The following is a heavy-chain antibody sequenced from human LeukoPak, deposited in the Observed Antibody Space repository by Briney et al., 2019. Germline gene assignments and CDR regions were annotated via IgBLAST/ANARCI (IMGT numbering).Heavy chain of an antibody. CDR2: INPSSGSA. Sequence: ASVKVSCKASGYTFSGYSMHWVRQAPGQGPEWMGMINPSSGSATYAQKFQGSVTMTRDTSTTTLYMELSSLRSEDTAVYYCARDWARGSFDYWGQGTPVIVSS. V-gene: IGHV1-46*01. D-gene: IGHD3-10*01. CDR3: ARDWARGSFDY. CDR1: GYTFSGYS. J-gene: IGHJ4*02.